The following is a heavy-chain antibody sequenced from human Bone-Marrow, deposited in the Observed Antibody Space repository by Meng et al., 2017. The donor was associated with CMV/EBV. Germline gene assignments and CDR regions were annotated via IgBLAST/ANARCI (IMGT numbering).Heavy chain of an antibody. J-gene: IGHJ6*02. CDR3: ARDGEQWLVGGRTYYYYGMDV. CDR1: GGTFSSYT. Sequence: SVKVSCKASGGTFSSYTISWVRQAPGQGLEWMGRIIPILGIANYAQKFQGRVTITADKSTSTAYMELSSLRSEDTAVYYCARDGEQWLVGGRTYYYYGMDVWGQGTTVTVPS. V-gene: IGHV1-69*04. CDR2: IIPILGIA. D-gene: IGHD6-19*01.